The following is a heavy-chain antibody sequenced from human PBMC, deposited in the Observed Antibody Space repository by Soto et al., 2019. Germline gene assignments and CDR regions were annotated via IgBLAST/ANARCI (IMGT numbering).Heavy chain of an antibody. V-gene: IGHV1-69*01. CDR3: ARERGSIPVAGSAAFDV. CDR1: GGTFSSSA. J-gene: IGHJ3*01. CDR2: IVPMFNTP. Sequence: QVQLVQSGAEAKKPGSSVKVSCKASGGTFSSSAISWVRQAPGQGLEWMGGIVPMFNTPVYAQKFQDRVTITADESTSTAYMELSNLRSEDTAVYFCARERGSIPVAGSAAFDVWGQGTMVTVSS. D-gene: IGHD6-19*01.